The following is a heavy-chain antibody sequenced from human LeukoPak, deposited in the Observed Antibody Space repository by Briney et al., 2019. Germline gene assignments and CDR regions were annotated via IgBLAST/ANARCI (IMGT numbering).Heavy chain of an antibody. CDR3: ARDLSVGAKPDLGFDY. D-gene: IGHD1-26*01. CDR2: ISGSGGTS. J-gene: IGHJ4*02. CDR1: AFTFSSYG. Sequence: GGSLRLSCAASAFTFSSYGMSWVRQAPGKGLEWVSAISGSGGTSYYADSVKGRFAISRDNSKNTLYLQMNSLRAEDTAVYYCARDLSVGAKPDLGFDYWGQGTLVTVSS. V-gene: IGHV3-23*01.